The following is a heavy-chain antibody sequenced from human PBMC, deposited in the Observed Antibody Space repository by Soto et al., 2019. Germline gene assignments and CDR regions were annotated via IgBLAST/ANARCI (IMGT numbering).Heavy chain of an antibody. J-gene: IGHJ4*02. V-gene: IGHV3-23*01. D-gene: IGHD4-17*01. CDR2: ISGSGGST. Sequence: EVQLLESGGGLVQPGGSLRLSCAASGFTFSSYAMSWVRQAPGKGLEWVSAISGSGGSTYYADSVKGRFTISRDNSKNTLYLKKNILRAEDTAVYYGAKDPATVTTLYYFDYWGQGTLVTVSS. CDR3: AKDPATVTTLYYFDY. CDR1: GFTFSSYA.